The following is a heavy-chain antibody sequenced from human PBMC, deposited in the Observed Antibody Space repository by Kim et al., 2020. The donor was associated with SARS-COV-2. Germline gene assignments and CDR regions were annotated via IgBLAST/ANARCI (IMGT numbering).Heavy chain of an antibody. Sequence: GGSLRLSCVASGFTFSRYAMTWVRQAPGKGLEGLAGISGSGGSTYYTDSVKGRFTISRDNSKNTLYLQMNSLRADDTALYYCGKYRSGWYEVSVDVWGQG. CDR2: ISGSGGST. V-gene: IGHV3-23*01. D-gene: IGHD6-19*01. CDR1: GFTFSRYA. CDR3: GKYRSGWYEVSVDV. J-gene: IGHJ6*02.